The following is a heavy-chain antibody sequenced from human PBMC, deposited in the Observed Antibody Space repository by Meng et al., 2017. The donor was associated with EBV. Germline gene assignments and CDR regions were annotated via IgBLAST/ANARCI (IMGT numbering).Heavy chain of an antibody. Sequence: QVLRWQPGAEVKKPGASWKVSCKASGYTFTSYYLHWGRQAPGQGLEWMGIIIPAGGNTNYAQKFRGRFTMTRDTSTSTVYMDLSILTSEDTAVYYCVRELVGGTFDYWGQGTLVTVSS. D-gene: IGHD1/OR15-1a*01. CDR3: VRELVGGTFDY. V-gene: IGHV1-46*01. CDR1: GYTFTSYY. CDR2: IIPAGGNT. J-gene: IGHJ4*02.